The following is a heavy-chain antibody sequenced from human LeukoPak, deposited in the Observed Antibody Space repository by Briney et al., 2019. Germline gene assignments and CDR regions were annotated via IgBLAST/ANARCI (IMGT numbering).Heavy chain of an antibody. CDR1: GFTFSNYW. V-gene: IGHV3-74*01. CDR2: INSDGSDT. J-gene: IGHJ6*02. CDR3: ARLRRFGELLYSLNQNYYGMAV. Sequence: PGGSLRLSCAASGFTFSNYWMHWVRQPPGKGLVWVSLINSDGSDTSYADSVKGRFTISSDNAKNTLYLQMNSLKAEDTAVYYCARLRRFGELLYSLNQNYYGMAVWGQGTTVTVSS. D-gene: IGHD3-10*01.